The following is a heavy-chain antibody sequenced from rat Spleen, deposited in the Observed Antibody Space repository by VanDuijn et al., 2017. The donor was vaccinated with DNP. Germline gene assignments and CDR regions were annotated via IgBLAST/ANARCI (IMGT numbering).Heavy chain of an antibody. CDR1: GFTFSNYD. J-gene: IGHJ2*01. CDR3: AGHRSTTVVVDY. CDR2: ISTSGGST. V-gene: IGHV5-25*01. D-gene: IGHD1-1*01. Sequence: EVQLVESGGGLVQPGRSLKLSCAASGFTFSNYDMAWVRQAPTKGLEWVASISTSGGSTYYRDSVKGRFTVSRDNAKSTLYLQMDSLRSEDTATYYCAGHRSTTVVVDYWSQGVMVTVSS.